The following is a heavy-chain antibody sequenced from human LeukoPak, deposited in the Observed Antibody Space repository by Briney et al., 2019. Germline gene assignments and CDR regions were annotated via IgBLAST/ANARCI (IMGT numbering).Heavy chain of an antibody. V-gene: IGHV1-69*13. CDR1: GGTFSSYA. Sequence: GASVNVSCKASGGTFSSYAISWVRQAPGQGLEWMGGIIPIFGTANYAQKFQGRVTITADESTSTAYMELSSLRSEDTAVYYCARDPSLYGGNAGGDYWGQGTLVTVSS. D-gene: IGHD4-23*01. CDR3: ARDPSLYGGNAGGDY. CDR2: IIPIFGTA. J-gene: IGHJ4*02.